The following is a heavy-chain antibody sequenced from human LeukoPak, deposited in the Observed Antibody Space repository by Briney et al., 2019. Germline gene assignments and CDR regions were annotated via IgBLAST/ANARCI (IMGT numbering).Heavy chain of an antibody. CDR3: ARAPRLLWFGELPRDY. CDR1: GYTFTSYG. Sequence: GASVKVSCKASGYTFTSYGISWVRQAPGQGLEWMGWISAYNGNTNYAQKLQGRVTMTTDTSTSTAYMELRSLRSDDTAVYYCARAPRLLWFGELPRDYWGQGTLVTVSS. J-gene: IGHJ4*02. V-gene: IGHV1-18*01. CDR2: ISAYNGNT. D-gene: IGHD3-10*01.